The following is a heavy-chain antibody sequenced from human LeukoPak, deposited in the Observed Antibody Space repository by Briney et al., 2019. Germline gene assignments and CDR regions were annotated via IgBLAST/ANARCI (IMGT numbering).Heavy chain of an antibody. Sequence: KPSETLSPTCTVSGGSISSSSYYWGWIRQPPGKGLEWIGSIYYGGSTYYNPSLKSRVTISVDTSKNQFSLKLSSVTAADTAVYYCARHLSVVGATDDAFDIWGQGTMVTVSS. CDR2: IYYGGST. CDR3: ARHLSVVGATDDAFDI. J-gene: IGHJ3*02. V-gene: IGHV4-39*01. CDR1: GGSISSSSYY. D-gene: IGHD1-26*01.